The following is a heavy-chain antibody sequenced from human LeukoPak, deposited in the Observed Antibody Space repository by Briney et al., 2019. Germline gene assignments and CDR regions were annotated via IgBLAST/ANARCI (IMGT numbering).Heavy chain of an antibody. CDR1: GGSISNSSYY. D-gene: IGHD4-23*01. CDR3: ARHWVVTPNY. CDR2: IYYSGSA. J-gene: IGHJ4*02. V-gene: IGHV4-39*01. Sequence: SETLSLTCIVSGGSISNSSYYWGWIRQPPGKGLEWIGSIYYSGSAYYNPSLKSRVTISVDTSKNQFSLKLTSVTAADTAVYYCARHWVVTPNYWGQGTLVTISS.